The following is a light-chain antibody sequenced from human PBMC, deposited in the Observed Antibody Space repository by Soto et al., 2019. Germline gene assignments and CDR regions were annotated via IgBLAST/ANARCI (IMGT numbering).Light chain of an antibody. CDR2: DAS. J-gene: IGKJ4*01. CDR3: QQYDNPTLT. CDR1: QDIRNY. V-gene: IGKV1-33*01. Sequence: DIQMTHSPSSLSASVGDRVTITCQASQDIRNYLNWYQKKQGKAPKLLIYDASNLETGVPSRFSGSGSGTDFTFTISSMKNEDIETYYCQQYDNPTLTFGGGTKVDIK.